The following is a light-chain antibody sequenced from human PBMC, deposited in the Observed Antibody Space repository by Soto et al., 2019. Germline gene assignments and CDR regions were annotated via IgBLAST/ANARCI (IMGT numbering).Light chain of an antibody. J-gene: IGKJ5*01. Sequence: ESVLTQSPGTLSLSLGESATLSCRASQIVTRNYLAWYQQKPGQAPRLLFYDASSRASGIPDRFTGSGSGTVFSLTINRLEPEDFALYYCQQYGTSSITFGQGTRWRL. V-gene: IGKV3-20*01. CDR2: DAS. CDR1: QIVTRNY. CDR3: QQYGTSSIT.